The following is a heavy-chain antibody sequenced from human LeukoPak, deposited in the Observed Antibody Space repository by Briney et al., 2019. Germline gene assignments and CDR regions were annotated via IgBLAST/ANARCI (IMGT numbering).Heavy chain of an antibody. CDR1: GGSINSTLYY. Sequence: SETLSLTCSVSGGSINSTLYYWVWIRQPPGKGLEWIGSIYSRGSTYYHPSLKSRVTMSMDTSKSQFSLNVISVTAADTAFYYCARDDLSRGGFDPWGQGVLVTVSS. V-gene: IGHV4-39*07. CDR2: IYSRGST. D-gene: IGHD3/OR15-3a*01. CDR3: ARDDLSRGGFDP. J-gene: IGHJ5*02.